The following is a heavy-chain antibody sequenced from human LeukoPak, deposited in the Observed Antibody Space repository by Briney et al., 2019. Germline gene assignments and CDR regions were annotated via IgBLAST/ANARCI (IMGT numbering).Heavy chain of an antibody. CDR2: INHSEST. J-gene: IGHJ6*03. D-gene: IGHD2-2*01. CDR1: GVSFSGYY. Sequence: ESLSLTCAVYGVSFSGYYWSWIRQPPGKGLEWIGEINHSESTNYNPSLKSRVTISVDTSKNQFSLKLSSVTAADTAGYYCARAKLGNIVVVPAARPNYYYMDVWGKGTTVTVSS. V-gene: IGHV4-34*01. CDR3: ARAKLGNIVVVPAARPNYYYMDV.